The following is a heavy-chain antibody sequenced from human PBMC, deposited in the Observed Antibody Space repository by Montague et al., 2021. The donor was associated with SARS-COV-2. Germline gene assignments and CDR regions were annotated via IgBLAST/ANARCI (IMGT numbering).Heavy chain of an antibody. CDR2: ISYSGST. CDR3: ARAPIYRSSWYSCLDY. J-gene: IGHJ4*02. V-gene: IGHV4-59*01. D-gene: IGHD6-13*01. Sequence: SETLSLTCTVSGDSMNNYYCSWIRQPPGKGLELVGYISYSGSTHXNPSPQSRVTLSRDTSKNQFSLKLTSVTAADTAMYFCARAPIYRSSWYSCLDYWGQGTMVTVSS. CDR1: GDSMNNYY.